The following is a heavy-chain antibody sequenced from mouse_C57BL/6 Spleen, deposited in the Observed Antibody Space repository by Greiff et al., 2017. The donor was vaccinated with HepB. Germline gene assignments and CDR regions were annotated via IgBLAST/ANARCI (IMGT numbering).Heavy chain of an antibody. J-gene: IGHJ2*01. CDR2: ISSGGSYT. CDR1: GFTFSSYG. V-gene: IGHV5-6*01. Sequence: EVKVVESGGDLVKPGGSLKLSCAASGFTFSSYGMSWVRQTPDKRLEWVATISSGGSYTYYPDSVKGRFTISRDNAKNTLYLQMSSLKSEDTAMYYCARHVAGTGFDYWGQGTTLTVSS. CDR3: ARHVAGTGFDY. D-gene: IGHD3-3*01.